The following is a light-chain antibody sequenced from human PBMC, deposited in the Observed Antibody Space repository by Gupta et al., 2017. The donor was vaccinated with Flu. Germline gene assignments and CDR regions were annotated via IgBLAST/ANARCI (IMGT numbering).Light chain of an antibody. J-gene: IGKJ2*01. CDR2: DAS. V-gene: IGKV1-33*01. CDR1: QDIDNY. Sequence: GDRVTITCQASQDIDNYLNWYQQEPGNAPQLLIHDASSLEPGVPSRFSGSGSGTDFTFTISSLHPEDSATYYCHQVDSLPYIFGQGTKMEIK. CDR3: HQVDSLPYI.